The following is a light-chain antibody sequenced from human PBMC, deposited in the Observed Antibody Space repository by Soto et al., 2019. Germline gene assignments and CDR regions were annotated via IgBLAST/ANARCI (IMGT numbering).Light chain of an antibody. J-gene: IGKJ1*01. V-gene: IGKV3-15*01. CDR1: QSVSSN. CDR3: QPYNNWPRT. CDR2: GAS. Sequence: EIVMTQSPATLSVSPGERATLSCRASQSVSSNLAWYQQKPGQAPRLLIYGASTRATGNTARFSGSGSGTEFTLTISRLQSEYFAVYYCQPYNNWPRTFGQGTKVEIK.